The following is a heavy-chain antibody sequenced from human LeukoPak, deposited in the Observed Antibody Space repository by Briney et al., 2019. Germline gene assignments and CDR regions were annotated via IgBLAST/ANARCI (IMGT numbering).Heavy chain of an antibody. CDR3: AREWGDYYDSSGFGVDY. CDR2: INTNTGNP. Sequence: ASVKVSCKASGYSFTYYYALNWVRQAPGQGLEWMGWINTNTGNPTYAQGFTGRFVFSLDTSVSTAYLQISSLKAEDTAVYYCAREWGDYYDSSGFGVDYWGQGTLVTVSS. V-gene: IGHV7-4-1*02. J-gene: IGHJ4*02. D-gene: IGHD3-22*01. CDR1: GYSFTYYYA.